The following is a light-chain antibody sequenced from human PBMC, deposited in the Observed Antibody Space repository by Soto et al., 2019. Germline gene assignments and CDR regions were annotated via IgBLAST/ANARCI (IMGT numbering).Light chain of an antibody. CDR1: QDIGTW. CDR2: VAS. J-gene: IGKJ3*01. CDR3: QQADSFPFT. Sequence: DIQLTQSPSSVSASVGDRVTITCRARQDIGTWLAWYQQKPGKTPKLPIYVASNLQSGVPSRFSGGGSGTDFNLTITSQQPEDFATYHCQQADSFPFTFGPGTKVDFK. V-gene: IGKV1-12*01.